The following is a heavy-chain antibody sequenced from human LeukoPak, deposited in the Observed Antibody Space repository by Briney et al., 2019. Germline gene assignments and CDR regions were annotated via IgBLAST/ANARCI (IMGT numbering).Heavy chain of an antibody. J-gene: IGHJ4*02. V-gene: IGHV3-15*01. CDR3: TTDGLAYCGGDCYSGFDY. CDR1: GFTFSNAW. CDR2: IKSKTDGGTT. Sequence: GGSLRLSCAASGFTFSNAWMSWVRQAPGKGLGWVGRIKSKTDGGTTDDAAPVKGRFTISRDDSKNTLYLQMNSLKTEDTAVYYCTTDGLAYCGGDCYSGFDYWGQGTLVTVSS. D-gene: IGHD2-21*02.